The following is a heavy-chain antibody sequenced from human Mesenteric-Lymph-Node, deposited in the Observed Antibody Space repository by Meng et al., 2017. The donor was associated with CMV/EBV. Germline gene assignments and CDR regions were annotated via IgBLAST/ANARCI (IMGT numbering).Heavy chain of an antibody. J-gene: IGHJ3*02. CDR2: ISTSGRST. CDR3: ARNRITMVRGVTDDAFDI. V-gene: IGHV3-23*01. Sequence: GGSLRLSCAASGFTFTNYALSWVRQAPGKGLEWVSAISTSGRSTHYADSVQGRFTISRDNSKNTLYLLITSLRSEDTAVYYCARNRITMVRGVTDDAFDIWGQGTMVTVSS. CDR1: GFTFTNYA. D-gene: IGHD3-10*01.